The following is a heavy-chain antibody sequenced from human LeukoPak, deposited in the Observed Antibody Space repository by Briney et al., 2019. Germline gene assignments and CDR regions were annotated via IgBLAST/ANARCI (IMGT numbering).Heavy chain of an antibody. V-gene: IGHV3-23*01. Sequence: GGSLRLSCAASGFTFSSYTMNWVRQAPGKGLEWVSAISGSGGSTYYADSVKGRFTISRDNSKNTLYLQMNSLRAEDTAVYYCAKGERKGFFLYYFDYWGQGTLVTVSS. CDR1: GFTFSSYT. J-gene: IGHJ4*02. CDR3: AKGERKGFFLYYFDY. D-gene: IGHD2/OR15-2a*01. CDR2: ISGSGGST.